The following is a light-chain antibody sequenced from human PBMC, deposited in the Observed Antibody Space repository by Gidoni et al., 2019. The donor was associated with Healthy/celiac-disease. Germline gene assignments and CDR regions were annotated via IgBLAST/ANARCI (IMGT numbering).Light chain of an antibody. CDR3: CSYAGSSTPVV. J-gene: IGLJ2*01. V-gene: IGLV2-23*02. CDR1: SSDVGSYNL. Sequence: QSALTQPASVSGSPGQSITISCTGTSSDVGSYNLVSWYQQHPGKAPKLMISEVSKRPSGVSNRFSGSKSGNTASLTISGLQAEDEADYYCCSYAGSSTPVVFGGGTKLTVL. CDR2: EVS.